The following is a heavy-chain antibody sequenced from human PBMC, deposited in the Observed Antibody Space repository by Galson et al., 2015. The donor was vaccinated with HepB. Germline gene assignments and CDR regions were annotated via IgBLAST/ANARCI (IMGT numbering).Heavy chain of an antibody. V-gene: IGHV3-30*04. Sequence: SLRLSCAGSGFTFNIYPMHWVRQPPGKGLEWVSVISYNGRYTNYADPGKGRFTIFRDNSKNTVYLQMNSLRPEDTAVYFCARARGQGAGDYENWYFDLWGRGTLVTVSS. J-gene: IGHJ2*01. CDR3: ARARGQGAGDYENWYFDL. D-gene: IGHD4-17*01. CDR2: ISYNGRYT. CDR1: GFTFNIYP.